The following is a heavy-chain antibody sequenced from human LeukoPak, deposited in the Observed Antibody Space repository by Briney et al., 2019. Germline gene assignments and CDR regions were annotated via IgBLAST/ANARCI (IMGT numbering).Heavy chain of an antibody. V-gene: IGHV3-30*18. CDR2: ISYDGSNK. CDR1: GFTFSSYG. J-gene: IGHJ4*02. Sequence: GRSLRLSCAASGFTFSSYGMHWVRQAPGKGLEWVAVISYDGSNKYYADSVKGRFTISRDNSKNTLYLQMNSLRAEDTAVYYCAKGASIAAAGLFDYWGQGTLVTVSS. CDR3: AKGASIAAAGLFDY. D-gene: IGHD6-13*01.